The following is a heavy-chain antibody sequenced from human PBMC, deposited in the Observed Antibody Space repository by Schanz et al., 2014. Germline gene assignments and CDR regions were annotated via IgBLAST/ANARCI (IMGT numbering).Heavy chain of an antibody. J-gene: IGHJ6*03. V-gene: IGHV3-33*08. Sequence: VQLVESGGGLVKPGGSLRLSCAASGFTFSTYYMNWVRQAPGKGLEWVANIGYDGSEKYYVDSVKGRFTISRDNSMNTLHLQMDGLRVEDTAVYYCARDAVALVPEYFMDVWGKGTPVTVSS. D-gene: IGHD2-15*01. CDR3: ARDAVALVPEYFMDV. CDR2: IGYDGSEK. CDR1: GFTFSTYY.